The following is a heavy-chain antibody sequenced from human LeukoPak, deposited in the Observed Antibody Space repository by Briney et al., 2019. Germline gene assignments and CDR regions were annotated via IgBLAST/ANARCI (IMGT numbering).Heavy chain of an antibody. D-gene: IGHD3-10*01. V-gene: IGHV1-69*06. J-gene: IGHJ5*02. CDR1: GGTFNSHA. CDR2: IIPLSGSA. CDR3: ARAQVTMVRGVKLCWFDP. Sequence: SVKVSCKASGGTFNSHAISWVRQAPGQGLEWMGAIIPLSGSAKYGQRFQSRVTITADKSTSTAYMELSSLRSEDTAVYYCARAQVTMVRGVKLCWFDPWGQGTLVTVSS.